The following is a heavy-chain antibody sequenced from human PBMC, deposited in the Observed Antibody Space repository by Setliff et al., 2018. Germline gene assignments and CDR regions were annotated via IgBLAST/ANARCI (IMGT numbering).Heavy chain of an antibody. CDR3: ARDSALHSYHYDSSGYLDY. Sequence: PSETLSLTCTVSGGSISSDYWSWIRQPPGKGLEWIGYVYYSGTTNYNPLFKSRVTISVDRPKNQFSLKLSSVTAADTGVYYCARDSALHSYHYDSSGYLDYWGQGALVTVSS. CDR2: VYYSGTT. J-gene: IGHJ4*02. D-gene: IGHD3-22*01. V-gene: IGHV4-59*01. CDR1: GGSISSDY.